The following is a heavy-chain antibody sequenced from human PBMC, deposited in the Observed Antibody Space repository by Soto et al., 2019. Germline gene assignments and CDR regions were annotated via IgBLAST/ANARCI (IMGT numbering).Heavy chain of an antibody. CDR3: ARGKEIPDYWNFDL. CDR2: INPNSGGT. V-gene: IGHV1-2*02. D-gene: IGHD2-2*02. CDR1: GYSFTDHY. J-gene: IGHJ2*01. Sequence: QVQLVQSGAEVKESGASVKVSCKASGYSFTDHYMHWVRQAPGQGLEWMGWINPNSGGTKSARQFQGRVTMTRDTSVSTAYMEVNRLTFDDTAVYYCARGKEIPDYWNFDLWGRGSLVTVSS.